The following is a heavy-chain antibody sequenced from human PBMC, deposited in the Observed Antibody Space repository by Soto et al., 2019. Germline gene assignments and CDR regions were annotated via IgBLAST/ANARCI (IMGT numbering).Heavy chain of an antibody. V-gene: IGHV4-59*01. CDR2: MYYSGSS. CDR3: ARGYYDSSGYYSDY. CDR1: GGSMSPYY. Sequence: KPSETLSLTCTVSGGSMSPYYWSWIRQPPGKGLEWIGYMYYSGSSNYSPSLKSRVTMSVDTSKNQLSLKLTSVTAADTAVYYCARGYYDSSGYYSDYWGQGTLVTVS. J-gene: IGHJ4*02. D-gene: IGHD3-22*01.